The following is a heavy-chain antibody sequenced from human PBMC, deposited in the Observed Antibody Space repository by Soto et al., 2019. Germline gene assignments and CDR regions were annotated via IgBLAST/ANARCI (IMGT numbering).Heavy chain of an antibody. CDR3: AGDAAAGLNDY. J-gene: IGHJ4*02. V-gene: IGHV1-18*01. D-gene: IGHD6-13*01. Sequence: QVQLVQSGAEVKKPGASVKVSCKASGYTFTSYGISWVRQAPGQGLEWMGWISAYNGNTKYAQKFQGRVTMTTDTSTRTAYMEVRSLRSDDPAVYYCAGDAAAGLNDYWGQGTLVTVSS. CDR1: GYTFTSYG. CDR2: ISAYNGNT.